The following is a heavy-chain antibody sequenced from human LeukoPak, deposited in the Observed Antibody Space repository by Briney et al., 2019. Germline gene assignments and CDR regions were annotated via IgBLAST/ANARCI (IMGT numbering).Heavy chain of an antibody. CDR3: ATDPGETVPAAKGPRGDYCYGMDV. D-gene: IGHD2-2*01. J-gene: IGHJ6*02. Sequence: GASVKVSCKVSGYTLTELSMHWVRQAPGKGLEWMGGFDPEDGETIYAQKFQGRVTMTEDTSTDTAYMEQNSLRSDDTAVYYCATDPGETVPAAKGPRGDYCYGMDVWGQGTTVTVSS. CDR1: GYTLTELS. V-gene: IGHV1-24*01. CDR2: FDPEDGET.